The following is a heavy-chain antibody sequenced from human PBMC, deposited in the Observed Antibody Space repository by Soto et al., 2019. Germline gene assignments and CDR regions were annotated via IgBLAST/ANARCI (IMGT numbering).Heavy chain of an antibody. J-gene: IGHJ3*02. Sequence: QVQLQESGPGLVKPSETLSLTCTVSGGSISSYYWSWIRQPPGKGLEWMGYIYYSWSTNYNPSLKSRVTISVATSKNQFSLKLRSVTAADTAVYYCARGDYDFWSGYYGDAFDIWGQGTMVTVSS. CDR1: GGSISSYY. D-gene: IGHD3-3*01. V-gene: IGHV4-59*01. CDR3: ARGDYDFWSGYYGDAFDI. CDR2: IYYSWST.